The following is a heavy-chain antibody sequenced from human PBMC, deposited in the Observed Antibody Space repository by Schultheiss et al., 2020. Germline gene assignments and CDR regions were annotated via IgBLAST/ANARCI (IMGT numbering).Heavy chain of an antibody. CDR3: AREGDIVVVPASMDV. J-gene: IGHJ6*02. V-gene: IGHV3-21*01. D-gene: IGHD2-2*01. Sequence: GGSLRLSCAASGFTFSNYWMYWVRQAPGKGLEWVSSISSSSSYIYYADSVKGRFTISRDNAKNSLYLQMNSLRAEDTAVYYCAREGDIVVVPASMDVWGQGTTVTVSS. CDR1: GFTFSNYW. CDR2: ISSSSSYI.